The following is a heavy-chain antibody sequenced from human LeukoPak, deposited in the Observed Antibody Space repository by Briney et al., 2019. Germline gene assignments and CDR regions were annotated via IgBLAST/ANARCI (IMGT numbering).Heavy chain of an antibody. CDR1: GGSISSSSYY. V-gene: IGHV4-39*07. CDR3: ARARVGGMDV. CDR2: IYYSGST. D-gene: IGHD1-26*01. J-gene: IGHJ6*02. Sequence: SETLSLTCTVSGGSISSSSYYWGWIRQPPGKGLEWIGSIYYSGSTYYNPSLKSRVTISVDTSKNQFSLKLSSVTAADTAVYYCARARVGGMDVWGQGTTVTVSS.